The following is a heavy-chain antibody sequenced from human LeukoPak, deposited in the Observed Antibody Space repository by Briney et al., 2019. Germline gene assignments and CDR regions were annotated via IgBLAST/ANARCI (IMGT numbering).Heavy chain of an antibody. V-gene: IGHV1-3*01. CDR2: INAGNGNT. CDR3: ARDGAYYDSGNYYNNYFDY. J-gene: IGHJ4*02. CDR1: GYTFTSYA. D-gene: IGHD3-10*01. Sequence: ASVKVSCRASGYTFTSYAMHWVRQAPGQRLEWMGWINAGNGNTKYSQKFQGRVTVTRDTSASTAYMELSSLRSEDTAVYYCARDGAYYDSGNYYNNYFDYWGQGTLVTVSS.